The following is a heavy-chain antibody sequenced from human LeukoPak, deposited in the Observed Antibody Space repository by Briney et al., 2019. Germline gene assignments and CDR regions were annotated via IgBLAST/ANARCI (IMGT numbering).Heavy chain of an antibody. V-gene: IGHV3-7*01. Sequence: PGGSLRLSCAASGFTFSTSWMTWARQAPGKGLEWVASINDDGSGKYYVDSVKGRFTISRDNAKNSLYLQMNSLGVEDTAVNYCSNLGYADWGQGTLVTVSS. CDR1: GFTFSTSW. J-gene: IGHJ4*02. CDR3: SNLGYAD. D-gene: IGHD2-15*01. CDR2: INDDGSGK.